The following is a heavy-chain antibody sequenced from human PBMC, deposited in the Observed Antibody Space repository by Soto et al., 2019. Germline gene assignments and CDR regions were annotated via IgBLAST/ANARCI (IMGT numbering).Heavy chain of an antibody. D-gene: IGHD3-3*01. Sequence: GASVKVSCKDSGGAFSSGALSWVRQYPGQGLEWMGGIIPIFGTANYAQKFQGRVTITADESTSTAYMELSSLRSADTAVYYCGLIFGVVRTCGMDVWGQGTTVTVSS. CDR1: GGAFSSGA. J-gene: IGHJ6*02. CDR3: GLIFGVVRTCGMDV. CDR2: IIPIFGTA. V-gene: IGHV1-69*01.